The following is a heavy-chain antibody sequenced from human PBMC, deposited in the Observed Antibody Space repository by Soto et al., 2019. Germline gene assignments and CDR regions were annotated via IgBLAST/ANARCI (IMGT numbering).Heavy chain of an antibody. CDR3: ARDRGSSSTKNYYYGMDV. V-gene: IGHV1-69*05. CDR1: GGTFSSYA. J-gene: IGHJ6*02. D-gene: IGHD6-6*01. CDR2: IIPIFGTA. Sequence: ASVKVSCKASGGTFSSYAITWVRQAPGQGLEWMGGIIPIFGTANYAQKFQGRVTMTRDTSISTAYMELSRLRSDDTAVYYCARDRGSSSTKNYYYGMDVWGQGTTVTVSS.